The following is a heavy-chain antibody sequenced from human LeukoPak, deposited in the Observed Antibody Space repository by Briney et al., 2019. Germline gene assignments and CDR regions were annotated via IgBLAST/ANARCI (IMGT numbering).Heavy chain of an antibody. CDR2: FDPEDGET. D-gene: IGHD2-2*02. CDR1: GYTLTELS. Sequence: ASVKVSCKVSGYTLTELSMHWVRQAPGKGLEWMGGFDPEDGETIYAQKFQGRVTMTEDTSTDTAYMELSSLRSEDTAVYYCATVPYCSSTSCYTRDAFDIWGQGTMVTVSS. J-gene: IGHJ3*02. V-gene: IGHV1-24*01. CDR3: ATVPYCSSTSCYTRDAFDI.